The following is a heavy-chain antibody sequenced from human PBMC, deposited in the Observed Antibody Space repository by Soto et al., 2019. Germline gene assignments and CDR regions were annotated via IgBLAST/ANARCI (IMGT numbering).Heavy chain of an antibody. Sequence: SGPTLVNPTQTLTLTCSFSGFSLITSGVCVSWIRQPPGKALEWLALIDWDDDKFYNPPLKTRLTISKDTSRNQVVLTMTNMDPVDTATYYCARGSSGTTDWFDPWGQGDLVPAS. CDR3: ARGSSGTTDWFDP. CDR2: IDWDDDK. CDR1: GFSLITSGVC. J-gene: IGHJ5*02. D-gene: IGHD1-7*01. V-gene: IGHV2-70*01.